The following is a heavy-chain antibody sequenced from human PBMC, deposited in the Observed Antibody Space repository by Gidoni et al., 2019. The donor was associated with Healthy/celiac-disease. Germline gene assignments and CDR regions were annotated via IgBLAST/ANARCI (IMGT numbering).Heavy chain of an antibody. V-gene: IGHV1-3*01. D-gene: IGHD2-2*01. Sequence: QVQLVQSGAEVTKPGASVQVSCKASGSTFTSYPMHWVRQAPGQRLEWMGWINAGNGNTKYSQKFQGRVTITRDTSASTAYMELSSLRSEDTAVYYCASGYTGKDMVVVPAFDYWGQGTLVTVSS. CDR3: ASGYTGKDMVVVPAFDY. CDR2: INAGNGNT. J-gene: IGHJ4*02. CDR1: GSTFTSYP.